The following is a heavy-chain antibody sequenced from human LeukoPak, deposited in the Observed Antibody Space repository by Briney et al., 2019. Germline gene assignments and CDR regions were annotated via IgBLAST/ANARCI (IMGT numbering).Heavy chain of an antibody. CDR2: IKQDGSEK. J-gene: IGHJ5*02. CDR3: AREQRISMIMMSRIWFDP. V-gene: IGHV3-7*01. D-gene: IGHD3-22*01. Sequence: AGGSLRLSCAASGVTFSTYWMHWVRQAPGKGLEWVANIKQDGSEKYYVDSVKGRFTISRDNAKNSLYLQMNGLRAEDTAVYYCAREQRISMIMMSRIWFDPWGQGTLVTVSS. CDR1: GVTFSTYW.